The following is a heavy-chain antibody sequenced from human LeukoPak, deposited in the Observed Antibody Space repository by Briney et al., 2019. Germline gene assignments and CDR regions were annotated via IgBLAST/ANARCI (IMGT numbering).Heavy chain of an antibody. CDR2: ISGSGSST. Sequence: GGSLRLSCAASGFTFSSYAMSWVRQTPGKGLEWVSAISGSGSSTYYADSVKGRFTTSRDNSKNTLFLQMNSLRAEDTAVYYCAKSSGYYDFWSGYYTPLDCWGQGTLVTVSS. V-gene: IGHV3-23*01. D-gene: IGHD3-3*01. CDR1: GFTFSSYA. CDR3: AKSSGYYDFWSGYYTPLDC. J-gene: IGHJ4*02.